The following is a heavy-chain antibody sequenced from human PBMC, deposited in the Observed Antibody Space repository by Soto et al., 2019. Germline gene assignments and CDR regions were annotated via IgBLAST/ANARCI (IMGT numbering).Heavy chain of an antibody. CDR2: IFPGDSDT. Sequence: DVQLVQSGAEVKKPGESLRISCKGSGYSFGAFWIAWVRQMPGKGLEWMGIIFPGDSDTRYSPSFQGQVTISVDKSIDTAYLQWSSLKASDTAMYYCARHSGPVPLIVKNDYWGQGTLLTVSS. D-gene: IGHD2-21*01. CDR1: GYSFGAFW. CDR3: ARHSGPVPLIVKNDY. J-gene: IGHJ4*02. V-gene: IGHV5-51*01.